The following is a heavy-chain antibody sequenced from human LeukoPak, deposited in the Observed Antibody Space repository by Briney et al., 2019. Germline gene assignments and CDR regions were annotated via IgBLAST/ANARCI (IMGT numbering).Heavy chain of an antibody. CDR1: GYTFTGYG. J-gene: IGHJ4*02. CDR3: ARDQPQLRYFDWMMYNDY. Sequence: ASVKVSCKASGYTFTGYGISWVRQAPGQGLEWMGWISAYNGNTNYAQKLQGRVTMTTDTSTSTAYMELRSLRSDDTAVYYCARDQPQLRYFDWMMYNDYWGQGTLVTVSS. V-gene: IGHV1-18*01. D-gene: IGHD3-9*01. CDR2: ISAYNGNT.